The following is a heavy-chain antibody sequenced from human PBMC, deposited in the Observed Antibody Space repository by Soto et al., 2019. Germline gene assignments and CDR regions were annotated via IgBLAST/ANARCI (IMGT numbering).Heavy chain of an antibody. CDR3: ATVAKSPKIFAY. D-gene: IGHD5-12*01. CDR2: IYYSGST. J-gene: IGHJ4*02. V-gene: IGHV4-61*01. CDR1: GGSVSSGSYY. Sequence: SETLSLTCTVSGGSVSSGSYYWSWIRQPPGKGLEWIGYIYYSGSTNYNPSLKSRVTISVDTSKNQFSLKLSSVTAADTAVYYCATVAKSPKIFAYWGQGTLVTVSS.